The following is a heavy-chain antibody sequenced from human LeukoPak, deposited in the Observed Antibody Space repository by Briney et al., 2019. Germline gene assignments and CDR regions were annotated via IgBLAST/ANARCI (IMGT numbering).Heavy chain of an antibody. Sequence: SETLSLTCDVSGGSINDRDWWTWVRQPPGKGLEWIGEINHSGSTNYNPSLKSRVTISVDTSKNQFSLKLSSVTAADTAVYYCARVHSSRWFDPWGQGTLVTVSS. CDR2: INHSGST. CDR3: ARVHSSRWFDP. V-gene: IGHV4-4*02. J-gene: IGHJ5*02. CDR1: GGSINDRDW. D-gene: IGHD6-13*01.